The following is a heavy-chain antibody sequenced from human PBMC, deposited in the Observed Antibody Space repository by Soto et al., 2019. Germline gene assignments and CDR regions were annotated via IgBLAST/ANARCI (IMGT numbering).Heavy chain of an antibody. CDR3: ARVPSSSGRAHFDY. CDR1: GFTFSSYA. D-gene: IGHD2-15*01. CDR2: ISYDGSNK. Sequence: QVQLVESGGGVVQPGRSLRLSCAASGFTFSSYAMHWVRQAPGKGLEWVAVISYDGSNKYYADSVKGRFTISRDNSKNTLYLQMTSLGAEDTAVYYCARVPSSSGRAHFDYWGQGTLGTVSS. V-gene: IGHV3-30-3*01. J-gene: IGHJ4*02.